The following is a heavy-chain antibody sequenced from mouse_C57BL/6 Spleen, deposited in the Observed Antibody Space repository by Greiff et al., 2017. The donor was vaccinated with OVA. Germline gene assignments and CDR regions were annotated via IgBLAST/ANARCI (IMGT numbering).Heavy chain of an antibody. CDR1: GYTFTDYE. Sequence: QVQLKESGAELVRPGASVTLSCKASGYTFTDYEMHWVKQTPVHGLEWIGAIDPETGGTAYNQKFKGKAILTADKSSSTAYMELRSLTSEDSAVYYCTRDSYLLLLRSAMDYWGQGTSVTVSS. J-gene: IGHJ4*01. CDR3: TRDSYLLLLRSAMDY. D-gene: IGHD1-1*01. CDR2: IDPETGGT. V-gene: IGHV1-15*01.